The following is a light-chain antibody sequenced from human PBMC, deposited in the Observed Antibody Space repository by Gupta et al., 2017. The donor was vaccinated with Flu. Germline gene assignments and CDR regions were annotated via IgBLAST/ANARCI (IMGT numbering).Light chain of an antibody. Sequence: EIVMTQSPATLSVSPGERATLSCRASQSVSSNLAWYQQKPGQAPRLLIYGASTRATGIPARFSGSGSGTEFTLTISSLQSEDFAVYYCQQSNNWRTFGQGTKVEIK. CDR2: GAS. CDR1: QSVSSN. CDR3: QQSNNWRT. J-gene: IGKJ1*01. V-gene: IGKV3-15*01.